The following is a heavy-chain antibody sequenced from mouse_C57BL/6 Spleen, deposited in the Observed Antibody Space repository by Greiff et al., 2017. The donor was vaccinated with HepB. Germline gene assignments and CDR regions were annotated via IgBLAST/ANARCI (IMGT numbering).Heavy chain of an antibody. Sequence: QVQLQQPGAELVKPGASVKLSCKASGYTFTSYWMQWVKQRPGQGLEWIGEIDPSDSYTNYNQKFKGKATLTVDTSSSTAYMQLSSLTSEDSAVYYCARLGELEGYWGQGTTLTVSS. CDR2: IDPSDSYT. CDR3: ARLGELEGY. V-gene: IGHV1-50*01. D-gene: IGHD1-3*01. CDR1: GYTFTSYW. J-gene: IGHJ2*01.